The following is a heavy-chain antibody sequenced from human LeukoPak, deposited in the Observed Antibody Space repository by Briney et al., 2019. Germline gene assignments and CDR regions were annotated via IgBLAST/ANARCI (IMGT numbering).Heavy chain of an antibody. CDR1: GYTFTGYY. CDR2: INPNSGGT. CDR3: AKAADILTGYYVFSHFDY. D-gene: IGHD3-9*01. V-gene: IGHV1-2*02. Sequence: GASVKVSCKASGYTFTGYYMHWVRQAPGQGLEWMGWINPNSGGTNYAQKFQGRVTMTRDTPISTAYMELSRLRSDDTAVYYCAKAADILTGYYVFSHFDYWGQGTLVTVSS. J-gene: IGHJ4*02.